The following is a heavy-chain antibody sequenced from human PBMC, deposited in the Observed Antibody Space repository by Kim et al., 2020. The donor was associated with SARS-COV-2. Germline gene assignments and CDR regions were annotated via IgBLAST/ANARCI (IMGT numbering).Heavy chain of an antibody. V-gene: IGHV3-30*04. J-gene: IGHJ6*02. D-gene: IGHD2-15*01. CDR1: GFTFSSYA. CDR2: ISYDGSNK. CDR3: ARDGVYCSGGSCYSDYYGMDV. Sequence: GGSLRLSCAASGFTFSSYAMHWVRQAPGKGLEWVAVISYDGSNKYYADSVKGRFTISRDNSKNTLYLQMNSLRAEDTAVYYCARDGVYCSGGSCYSDYYGMDVWGQGTTVTVSS.